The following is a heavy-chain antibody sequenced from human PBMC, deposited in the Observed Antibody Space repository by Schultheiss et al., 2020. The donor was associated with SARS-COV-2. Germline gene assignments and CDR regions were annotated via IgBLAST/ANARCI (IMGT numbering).Heavy chain of an antibody. V-gene: IGHV4-31*11. CDR1: GGSISSGGYY. CDR3: ARRGFAWFFDL. Sequence: SETLSLTCAVSGGSISSGGYYWSWIRQHPGKGLEWIGYIYYSGSTYYNPSLKSRVTISVDTSKNQFSLKLSSVTAADTAMYYCARRGFAWFFDLWGRGTLVTVSS. J-gene: IGHJ2*01. CDR2: IYYSGST.